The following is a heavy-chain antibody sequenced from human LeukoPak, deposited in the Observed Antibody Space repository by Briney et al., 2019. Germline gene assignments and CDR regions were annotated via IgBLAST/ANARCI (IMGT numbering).Heavy chain of an antibody. D-gene: IGHD3-22*01. Sequence: GGSLRLSCAASGFSFSDSYMSWIRQAPGRGLEWVSYITSSSDYTNYADSVRGRFTISRDNAKSSLDLQMNSLRADDTAVYYCARVRYYDRSGYYLDNWFDSWGRGTHVTVSS. CDR2: ITSSSDYT. V-gene: IGHV3-11*06. CDR3: ARVRYYDRSGYYLDNWFDS. J-gene: IGHJ5*01. CDR1: GFSFSDSY.